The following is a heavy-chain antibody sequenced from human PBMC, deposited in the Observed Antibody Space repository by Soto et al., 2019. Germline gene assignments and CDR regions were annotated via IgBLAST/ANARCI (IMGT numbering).Heavy chain of an antibody. D-gene: IGHD6-6*01. CDR1: GYTFTSYG. V-gene: IGHV1-18*04. J-gene: IGHJ5*02. Sequence: ASVKVSCKASGYTFTSYGSSWVGQAPGQGLEWMGWISAYNGNTNYEQKLQGRVTMTTATSTSTAYMHLRSLRSDDTAVYYCARDSSLIAALSFDPWAQGTLVTVSS. CDR2: ISAYNGNT. CDR3: ARDSSLIAALSFDP.